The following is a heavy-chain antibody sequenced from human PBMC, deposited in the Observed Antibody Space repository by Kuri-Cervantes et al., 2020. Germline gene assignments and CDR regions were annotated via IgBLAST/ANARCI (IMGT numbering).Heavy chain of an antibody. J-gene: IGHJ6*03. CDR1: GGTFSSYA. Sequence: ASVKVSCKASGGTFSSYAISWVRQAPGQGLEWMGWMNPNSGNTGYAQKFQGRVTMTTDTSTSTAYMELRSLRSDDTAVYYCARSGSGSYPYYYCYYMDVWGKGTTVTVSS. CDR2: MNPNSGNT. V-gene: IGHV1-18*01. CDR3: ARSGSGSYPYYYCYYMDV. D-gene: IGHD3-10*01.